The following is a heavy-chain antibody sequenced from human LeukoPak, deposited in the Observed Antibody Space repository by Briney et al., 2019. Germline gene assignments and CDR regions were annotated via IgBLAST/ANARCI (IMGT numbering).Heavy chain of an antibody. J-gene: IGHJ6*02. D-gene: IGHD3-10*01. CDR1: GGSISSSRYY. V-gene: IGHV4-39*01. CDR2: IYHSGST. CDR3: ARGSGNYYYYGMDV. Sequence: SETLSLTCTVSGGSISSSRYYWGWIRQPPGKGLEWIGSIYHSGSTYYNPSLKSRVSISVDTSKNQFSLKLSSVTAADTAVYYCARGSGNYYYYGMDVWGQGTTVTVSS.